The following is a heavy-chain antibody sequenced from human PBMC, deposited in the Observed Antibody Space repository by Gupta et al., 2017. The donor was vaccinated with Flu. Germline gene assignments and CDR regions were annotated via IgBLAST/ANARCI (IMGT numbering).Heavy chain of an antibody. CDR3: ARRYSGDYFPSFFDY. V-gene: IGHV1-2*02. J-gene: IGHJ4*02. D-gene: IGHD1-26*01. Sequence: HWVRQAPGQSLEWMRYLNPNTGGTNYAQKFQGRVTMTRDTSISTAYMELSSLTSDDTAIYYCARRYSGDYFPSFFDYWGQGALVTVSS. CDR2: LNPNTGGT.